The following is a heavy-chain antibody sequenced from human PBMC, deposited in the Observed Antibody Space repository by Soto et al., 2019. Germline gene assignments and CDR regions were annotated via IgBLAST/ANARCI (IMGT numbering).Heavy chain of an antibody. Sequence: PGGSLRLSCAASGFTFSSYAMHWVRQAPGKGLEWVAVISYDGSNKYYADSVKGRFTISRDNSKNTLYLQMNSLRAEDTAVYYCARERGSYSSKHYYGMDVWGQGTTVTVSS. D-gene: IGHD1-26*01. CDR1: GFTFSSYA. CDR3: ARERGSYSSKHYYGMDV. V-gene: IGHV3-30-3*01. J-gene: IGHJ6*02. CDR2: ISYDGSNK.